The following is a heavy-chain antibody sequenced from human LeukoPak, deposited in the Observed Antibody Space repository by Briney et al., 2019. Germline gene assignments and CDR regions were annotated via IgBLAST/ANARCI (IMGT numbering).Heavy chain of an antibody. V-gene: IGHV1-69*05. CDR2: MIPTLGTR. D-gene: IGHD5-18*01. J-gene: IGHJ4*02. Sequence: SVKVSCKASGGTFINYAIIWVRQAPGQGLEWMGGMIPTLGTRNYAQSFQGRASMTTDESTSTAYMELSSLRAEDTAVYYCARGRRSGNSFCSDFWGQGTLVTVSS. CDR3: ARGRRSGNSFCSDF. CDR1: GGTFINYA.